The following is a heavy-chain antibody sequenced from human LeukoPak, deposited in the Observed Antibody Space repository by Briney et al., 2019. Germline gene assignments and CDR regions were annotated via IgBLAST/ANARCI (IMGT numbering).Heavy chain of an antibody. V-gene: IGHV4-61*02. D-gene: IGHD6-19*01. Sequence: PSETLSLTCAVSGYSISSGYYWGWIRQPAGKGLEWIGRIYTSGSTNYNPSLKSRVTISVDTSKNQFSLKLSSVTAADTAVYYCAGESSGPTPYYMDVWGKGTTVTVSS. J-gene: IGHJ6*03. CDR3: AGESSGPTPYYMDV. CDR2: IYTSGST. CDR1: GYSISSGYY.